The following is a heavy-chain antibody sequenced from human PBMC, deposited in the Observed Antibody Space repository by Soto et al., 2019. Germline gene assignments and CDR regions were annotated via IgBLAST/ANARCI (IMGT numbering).Heavy chain of an antibody. J-gene: IGHJ4*02. D-gene: IGHD6-19*01. V-gene: IGHV3-30*18. Sequence: GGSLRLSCTASGFSLSSSDVHRVRQAPGKGLEWLAVSSFDGTQQFYGDSVKGRFTVSRDNSNNTLYLEMNSLRTEDTAVYYCAKQLRGSGWYPLDSWGQGTPVTVSS. CDR2: SSFDGTQQ. CDR1: GFSLSSSD. CDR3: AKQLRGSGWYPLDS.